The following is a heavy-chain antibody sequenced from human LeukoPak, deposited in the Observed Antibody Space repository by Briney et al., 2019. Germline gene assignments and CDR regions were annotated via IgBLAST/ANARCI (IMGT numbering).Heavy chain of an antibody. J-gene: IGHJ6*02. CDR2: INPSGDNT. V-gene: IGHV1-46*01. CDR1: GYTFSNYY. CDR3: ARGVGVTQDRTRIHYYYGMDV. D-gene: IGHD1-26*01. Sequence: ASVKVSCKTSGYTFSNYYMHWVRQAPGQGPEWMGIINPSGDNTNYAQKFQGRITMTRDTSTNTVYMELSSLRSEDTAVYYCARGVGVTQDRTRIHYYYGMDVWGQGTTVTVSS.